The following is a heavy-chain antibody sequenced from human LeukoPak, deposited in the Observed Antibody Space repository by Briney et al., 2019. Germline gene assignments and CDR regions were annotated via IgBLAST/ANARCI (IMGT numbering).Heavy chain of an antibody. J-gene: IGHJ4*02. CDR3: AKDAGEGSGWYYFDY. V-gene: IGHV3-23*01. CDR1: GFTFSSHA. CDR2: VSTSGATT. D-gene: IGHD6-13*01. Sequence: GGSLRLSSAAAGFTFSSHAMNWVRQAPGEGLEWVSTVSTSGATTYYADSVRGRFTISRDNFKNTVYLQMNSLRAEDTAVYYCAKDAGEGSGWYYFDYWGQGTLVTVSS.